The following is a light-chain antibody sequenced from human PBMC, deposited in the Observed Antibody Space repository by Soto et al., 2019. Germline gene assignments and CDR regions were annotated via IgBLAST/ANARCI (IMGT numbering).Light chain of an antibody. CDR3: ESGQGSGSNFVVV. J-gene: IGLJ2*01. CDR1: SGYSNYK. Sequence: QSVLTQPPSASASPGASVTLTCTLSSGYSNYKVYWYQQRPEKGPRFGMRVGTGGMVGSKGDGIPDRFSVLGSGLNRYMAIKNIQEEDDGDEHGESGQGSGSNFVVVFGGGTKLTVL. V-gene: IGLV9-49*01. CDR2: VGTGGMVG.